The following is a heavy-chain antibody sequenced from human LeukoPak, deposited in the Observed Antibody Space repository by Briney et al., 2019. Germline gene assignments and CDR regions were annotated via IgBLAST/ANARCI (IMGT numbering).Heavy chain of an antibody. D-gene: IGHD1-26*01. CDR3: AKDYRAHPLRPNWLDP. J-gene: IGHJ5*02. V-gene: IGHV3-53*01. CDR1: GFIVTGNY. Sequence: GGSLRLSCAVSGFIVTGNYMTWVRLAPGKGLEWVSTIYSGGTTFYTDSVKGRFTISRDNSKNTLYLQMNSLRAEDTGVYYCAKDYRAHPLRPNWLDPWGQGTLVTVSS. CDR2: IYSGGTT.